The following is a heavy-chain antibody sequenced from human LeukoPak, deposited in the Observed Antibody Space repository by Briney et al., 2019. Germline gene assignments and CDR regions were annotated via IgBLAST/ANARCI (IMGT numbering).Heavy chain of an antibody. D-gene: IGHD3-10*01. V-gene: IGHV3-30*18. CDR1: GFTFSSYG. Sequence: GGSLRLSCAASGFTFSSYGMHWVRQAPGKGLEWVAVISYDGSNKYYADSVKDRFTISRDNSKNTLYLQMNSLRAEDTAVYYCANTYGSGSYSLDYWGQGTLVTVSS. J-gene: IGHJ4*02. CDR2: ISYDGSNK. CDR3: ANTYGSGSYSLDY.